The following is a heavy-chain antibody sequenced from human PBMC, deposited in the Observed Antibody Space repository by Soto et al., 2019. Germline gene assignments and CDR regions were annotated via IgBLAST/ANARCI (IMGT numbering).Heavy chain of an antibody. Sequence: QVQLVQSGAEVKKPGASVKVSCKASGYTFTGYYMHWVRQAPGQGLEWMGWINPNSGGTNYAQKFQGRVTMTRDTSISTAYMELSRLRSDDTAVYYCARVNYYDSSGYSGDYWGQGTLVTVSS. CDR3: ARVNYYDSSGYSGDY. D-gene: IGHD3-22*01. V-gene: IGHV1-2*02. CDR2: INPNSGGT. CDR1: GYTFTGYY. J-gene: IGHJ4*02.